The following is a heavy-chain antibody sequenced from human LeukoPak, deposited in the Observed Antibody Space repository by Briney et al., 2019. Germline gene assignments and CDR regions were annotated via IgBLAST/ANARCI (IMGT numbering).Heavy chain of an antibody. J-gene: IGHJ5*02. D-gene: IGHD3-10*01. CDR3: ARDTMVRELMFDP. Sequence: ASVKVSCKASGYTFTGYYMHWVRQAPGQGLEWMGWINPNSGGTNYAQKFQGRVTMTRDTSISTAYMELSGLRSDDTAVYYCARDTMVRELMFDPWGQGTLVTVSS. CDR1: GYTFTGYY. CDR2: INPNSGGT. V-gene: IGHV1-2*02.